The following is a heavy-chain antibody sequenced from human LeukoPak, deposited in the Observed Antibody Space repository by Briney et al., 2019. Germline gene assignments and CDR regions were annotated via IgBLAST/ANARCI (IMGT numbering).Heavy chain of an antibody. Sequence: GGSLRLSCAASGFTFSSYGMHWVRQAPGKGLEWVAFIRYDGSNKYYADSVKGRFTISRDNSKNTLYLQMNSLRAEDTAVYYCAKGGYSSSWHDAFDIWGQGTMVTVSS. CDR2: IRYDGSNK. V-gene: IGHV3-30*02. CDR1: GFTFSSYG. J-gene: IGHJ3*02. D-gene: IGHD6-13*01. CDR3: AKGGYSSSWHDAFDI.